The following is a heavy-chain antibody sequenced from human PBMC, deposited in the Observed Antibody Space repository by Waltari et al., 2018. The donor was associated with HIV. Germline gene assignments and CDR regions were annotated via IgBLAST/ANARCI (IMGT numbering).Heavy chain of an antibody. Sequence: QLVETGGGLIQPGGALRHYCTASGFSVSSVSMSWVGQAPGKGLEWVPFISSGDSIYYAESVKGRFTISRDSSKNTLFLQMNSLTAEDTAVYYCARGPLKYASSAGWYDPWGQGTLVTVSS. D-gene: IGHD2-2*01. CDR1: GFSVSSVS. J-gene: IGHJ5*02. V-gene: IGHV3-53*02. CDR2: ISSGDSI. CDR3: ARGPLKYASSAGWYDP.